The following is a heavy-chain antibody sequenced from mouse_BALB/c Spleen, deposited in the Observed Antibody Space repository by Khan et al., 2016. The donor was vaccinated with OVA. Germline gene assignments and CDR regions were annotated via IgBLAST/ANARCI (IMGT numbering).Heavy chain of an antibody. CDR2: ISYSGST. CDR1: GYSITSDYA. CDR3: ASELGRYYAMDY. J-gene: IGHJ4*01. Sequence: EVQLQESGPGLVKPFQSLSLTCTVTGYSITSDYAWNWIRQFPGNKLEWMGCISYSGSTSYNPSLKSRISITRDTSKNQFFLQLNAVTTEDTATYYCASELGRYYAMDYWGQGTSVTVSS. V-gene: IGHV3-2*02. D-gene: IGHD4-1*01.